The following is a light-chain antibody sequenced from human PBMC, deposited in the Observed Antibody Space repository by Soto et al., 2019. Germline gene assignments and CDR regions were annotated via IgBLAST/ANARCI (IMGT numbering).Light chain of an antibody. CDR2: GAS. J-gene: IGKJ1*01. Sequence: EIEMTQSPFTLSASPGERATLSCRASQSVANSCLAWYQQKPGQAPRLLIFGASTRAAGIPARFSGSGSGTEFTLTISSLQSDDFAVYYCQQYHIYSLTFGQGTKVDIK. CDR3: QQYHIYSLT. V-gene: IGKV3-15*01. CDR1: QSVANSC.